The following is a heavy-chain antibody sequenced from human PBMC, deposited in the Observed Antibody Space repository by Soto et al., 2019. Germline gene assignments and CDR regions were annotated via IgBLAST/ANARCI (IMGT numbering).Heavy chain of an antibody. V-gene: IGHV3-23*01. D-gene: IGHD3-9*01. Sequence: GGSLRLSCAASGVSFRNYGMSWVRQAPGKGLEWISTLTGSSSNTYYADSVKGRFAISRDNSRNTLYLQMHSLTAEDTAVYYCANGRATYGLLTHDYWGQGTLVTVSS. J-gene: IGHJ4*02. CDR1: GVSFRNYG. CDR3: ANGRATYGLLTHDY. CDR2: LTGSSSNT.